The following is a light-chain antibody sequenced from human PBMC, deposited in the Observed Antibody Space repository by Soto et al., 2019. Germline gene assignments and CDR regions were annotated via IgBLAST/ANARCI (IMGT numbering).Light chain of an antibody. Sequence: QSALTQPASVSGSPGQSITISCTGTSSDIGAYDYVSWYQHRPGKAPKLMIYDVSHRPSGISNRFSGSKSGNTASLTVSGLQAEHEADYYCSLYGGVSAPLLVGGGTKLTVL. J-gene: IGLJ2*01. CDR3: SLYGGVSAPLL. CDR2: DVS. CDR1: SSDIGAYDY. V-gene: IGLV2-14*03.